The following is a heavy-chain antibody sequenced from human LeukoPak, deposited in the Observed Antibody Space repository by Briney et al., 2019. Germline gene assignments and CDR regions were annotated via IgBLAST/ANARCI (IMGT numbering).Heavy chain of an antibody. Sequence: GGSLRLSCAASGFTFSNYGMHWVRQAPGKGLEWVAVISYDGSNKYYADSVKGRFTISRDNSKNTLYLQMNSLRAEDTAVYYCARDPEQWLVRGGWFDPWGQGTLVTVSS. CDR1: GFTFSNYG. J-gene: IGHJ5*02. V-gene: IGHV3-30*03. CDR3: ARDPEQWLVRGGWFDP. D-gene: IGHD6-19*01. CDR2: ISYDGSNK.